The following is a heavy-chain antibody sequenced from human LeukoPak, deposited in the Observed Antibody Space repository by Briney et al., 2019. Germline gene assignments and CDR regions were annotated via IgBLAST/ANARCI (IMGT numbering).Heavy chain of an antibody. J-gene: IGHJ3*02. D-gene: IGHD6-13*01. CDR1: GFTFSSYG. V-gene: IGHV3-30*02. Sequence: PGGSLRLSCAASGFTFSSYGMHWVRQAPGKGLEWVAFIRYDGSNKYYADSVKGRITISRDNSKNTLYLQMNSLRAEDTAVYYCAKDREAAAGIDAFDIWGQGTMVTVSS. CDR2: IRYDGSNK. CDR3: AKDREAAAGIDAFDI.